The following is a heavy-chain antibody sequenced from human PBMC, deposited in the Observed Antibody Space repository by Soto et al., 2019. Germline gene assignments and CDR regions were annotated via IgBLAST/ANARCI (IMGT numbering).Heavy chain of an antibody. Sequence: ASVKVSCKASGYTFTGQYMHWVRQAPGQGLEWMGWINPNSGGTNYAQKFQGRVTMTRDTSIGTAYMELSSLRSNDTAIYYCARGLSGITLYGMDVWGQGTTVTVSS. J-gene: IGHJ6*02. CDR2: INPNSGGT. CDR1: GYTFTGQY. CDR3: ARGLSGITLYGMDV. D-gene: IGHD1-7*01. V-gene: IGHV1-2*02.